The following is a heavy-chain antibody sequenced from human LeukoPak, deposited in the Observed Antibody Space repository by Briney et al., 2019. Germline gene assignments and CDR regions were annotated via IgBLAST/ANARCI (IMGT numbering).Heavy chain of an antibody. Sequence: ASVKLSCKASGYTFTDYYIHWVRQAPGQGLEWMGWINPNSGGTNYAQKFQGRVAMTRDTSISIAYMELSRLRSDDTAVYYCARDALPSSPYYFDYWGQGTLVTVSS. CDR1: GYTFTDYY. J-gene: IGHJ4*02. V-gene: IGHV1-2*02. D-gene: IGHD1-26*01. CDR2: INPNSGGT. CDR3: ARDALPSSPYYFDY.